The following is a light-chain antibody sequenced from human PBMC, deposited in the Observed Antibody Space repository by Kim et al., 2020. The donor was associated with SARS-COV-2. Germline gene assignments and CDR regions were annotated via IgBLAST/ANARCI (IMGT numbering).Light chain of an antibody. J-gene: IGLJ3*02. CDR1: SGAIASNS. Sequence: KPVTTSCTRSSGAIASNSVQWYLQRPGSAPTPVIYEDDERRSGVAARFSGSIDSSSNSASLTISGLKTEDEADYYCQSSDSNNSWLFGGGTQLTVL. V-gene: IGLV6-57*03. CDR2: EDD. CDR3: QSSDSNNSWL.